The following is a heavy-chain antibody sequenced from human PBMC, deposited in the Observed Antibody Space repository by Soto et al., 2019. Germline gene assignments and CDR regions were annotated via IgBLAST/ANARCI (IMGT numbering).Heavy chain of an antibody. V-gene: IGHV1-69*13. Sequence: GASVKVSCKASGGTFSSYAISWVRQAPGQGFEWMGGIIPIFGTANYAQKFQGRVTITADESTSTAYMELSSLRSEDTAVYYCARGLLLGIAADQNGMDVWGQGTTVTVSS. J-gene: IGHJ6*02. D-gene: IGHD6-13*01. CDR1: GGTFSSYA. CDR2: IIPIFGTA. CDR3: ARGLLLGIAADQNGMDV.